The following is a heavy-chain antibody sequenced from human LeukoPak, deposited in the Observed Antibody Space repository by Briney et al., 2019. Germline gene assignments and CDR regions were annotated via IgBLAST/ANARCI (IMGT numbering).Heavy chain of an antibody. Sequence: SETLSLTCTVSGVSISSYYWSWIRQPAGKGLEWIGRIHTSGSTNYNPSLKSRVTMSVDTSKNQFSLKLSSVTAADTAVYYCARDTYYYDSSGYLSFDYWGQGTLVTVSS. V-gene: IGHV4-4*07. CDR2: IHTSGST. CDR1: GVSISSYY. D-gene: IGHD3-22*01. J-gene: IGHJ4*02. CDR3: ARDTYYYDSSGYLSFDY.